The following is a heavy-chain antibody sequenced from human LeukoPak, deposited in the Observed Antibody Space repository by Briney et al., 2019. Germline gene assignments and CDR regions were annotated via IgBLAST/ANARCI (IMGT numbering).Heavy chain of an antibody. D-gene: IGHD6-13*01. CDR3: AKDMSPGYSSSCDY. CDR2: ISGSGGST. CDR1: GFTFSSYA. Sequence: PGGSLRLSCAASGFTFSSYAMSWVRQAPWKGLEWVSAISGSGGSTYYADSVKGRFTISRDNSKNTLYLQMNSLRAEDMAVYYCAKDMSPGYSSSCDYWGQGTLVTVSS. J-gene: IGHJ4*02. V-gene: IGHV3-23*01.